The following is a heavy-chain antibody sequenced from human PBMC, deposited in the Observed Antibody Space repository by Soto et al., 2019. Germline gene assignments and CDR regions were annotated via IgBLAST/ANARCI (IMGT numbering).Heavy chain of an antibody. Sequence: PGGSLRLSCAASGFTFDTYGMHWVRQAPGKGLEYVSAISSNGASTYYANSVKGRFTISRDNSKNTLYLEMSSLKTEDTAVYYCAKVEAAAGSKYWGQGTLVTVSS. CDR3: AKVEAAAGSKY. V-gene: IGHV3-64*01. CDR1: GFTFDTYG. CDR2: ISSNGAST. J-gene: IGHJ4*02. D-gene: IGHD6-13*01.